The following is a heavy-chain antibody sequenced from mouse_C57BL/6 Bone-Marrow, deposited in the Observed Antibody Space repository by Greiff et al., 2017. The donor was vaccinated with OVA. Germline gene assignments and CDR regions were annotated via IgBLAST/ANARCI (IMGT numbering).Heavy chain of an antibody. CDR2: INPSNGGT. CDR3: ASREGGSSYYYAMDY. J-gene: IGHJ4*01. V-gene: IGHV1-53*01. CDR1: GYTFTSYW. Sequence: QVQLQQPGPELVKPGASVKLSCKASGYTFTSYWMHWVKQRPGQGLEWIGNINPSNGGTNYNEKFKSKATLTVDKSSSTAYMQLSSLTSEDSAVYYCASREGGSSYYYAMDYWGQGTSVTVSS. D-gene: IGHD1-1*01.